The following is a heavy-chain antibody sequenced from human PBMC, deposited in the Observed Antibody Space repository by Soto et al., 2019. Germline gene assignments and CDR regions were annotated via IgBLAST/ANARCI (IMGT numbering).Heavy chain of an antibody. V-gene: IGHV1-69*01. Sequence: QVQLVQSGAEVKKPGSSVKVSCKASGGTFSSYAISWVRQAPGQGLEWMGGIIPIFGTANYAQKFQGRVTITADEATSTAYMELSSLRSEDTAVYYCARDRESGSYSLYYYGMDVWGQGTTVTVSS. J-gene: IGHJ6*02. CDR3: ARDRESGSYSLYYYGMDV. CDR2: IIPIFGTA. D-gene: IGHD1-26*01. CDR1: GGTFSSYA.